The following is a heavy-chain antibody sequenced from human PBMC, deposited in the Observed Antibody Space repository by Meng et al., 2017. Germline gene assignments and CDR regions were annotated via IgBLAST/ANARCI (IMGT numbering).Heavy chain of an antibody. Sequence: QVWLGEVGVKENKPGFEVKFTGKASGGTFSSYAISWVRQAHGQGCEWMGGIIPSVGTATYAQKFKGRVTMTADKSTSTAYMELSSLRSEDTDVYYCARVGTTVAFWGQGTLVTVSS. CDR2: IIPSVGTA. CDR3: ARVGTTVAF. J-gene: IGHJ4*02. V-gene: IGHV1-69*06. CDR1: GGTFSSYA. D-gene: IGHD2-2*01.